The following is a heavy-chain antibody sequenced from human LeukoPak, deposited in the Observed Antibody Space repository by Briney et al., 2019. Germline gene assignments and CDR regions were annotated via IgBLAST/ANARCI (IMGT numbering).Heavy chain of an antibody. Sequence: GESLKISCKGSGYSFTSYWIGWVRQMPGKGLEWMGIIYPGDSDTRYSPSFQGQVTISADKSIGTAYLQWSSLKASDTAMYYCARQVVVTAMIVYFDYWGQGTLVTVSS. V-gene: IGHV5-51*01. D-gene: IGHD2-21*02. CDR1: GYSFTSYW. CDR2: IYPGDSDT. J-gene: IGHJ4*02. CDR3: ARQVVVTAMIVYFDY.